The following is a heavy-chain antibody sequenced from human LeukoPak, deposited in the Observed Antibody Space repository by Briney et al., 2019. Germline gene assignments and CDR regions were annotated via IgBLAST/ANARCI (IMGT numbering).Heavy chain of an antibody. D-gene: IGHD4-17*01. V-gene: IGHV4-59*01. CDR3: ARDNGDYGDYYFDY. J-gene: IGHJ4*02. Sequence: SETLSLTCTVSGGSISRYYWSWIRQPPGKGLEWIGYIYYSGNTNYNPSLKSRVTISLDTSKNQFSLKLSSVTAADTAVYYCARDNGDYGDYYFDYWGQGTLVTVSS. CDR2: IYYSGNT. CDR1: GGSISRYY.